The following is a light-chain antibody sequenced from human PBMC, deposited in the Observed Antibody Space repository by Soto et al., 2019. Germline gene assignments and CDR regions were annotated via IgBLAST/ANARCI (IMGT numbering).Light chain of an antibody. CDR2: DAS. CDR3: QQYSHLIT. Sequence: DIPMSQSPSSLSASVGDRSTMTSQASQDISNYLNWYQPKLGKAPKLLIYDASNLETGVPSRFSGSGSGTDFTFTISSLQPEDIATYYCQQYSHLITFGQGTRLEIK. V-gene: IGKV1-33*01. J-gene: IGKJ5*01. CDR1: QDISNY.